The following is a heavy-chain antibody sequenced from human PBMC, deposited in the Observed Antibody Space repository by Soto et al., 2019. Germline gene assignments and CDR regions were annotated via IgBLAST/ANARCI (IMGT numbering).Heavy chain of an antibody. V-gene: IGHV1-46*01. J-gene: IGHJ4*02. CDR3: AREDSSGYYSYFDY. CDR1: GYTFTSYY. Sequence: ASVKVSCKASGYTFTSYYMHWVRQAPGQGLEWMGIINPSGGNTGYAQKFQGRVTMTRDTSTSTDYMELSSLRSEDTVVYYCAREDSSGYYSYFDYWGQGTLVTVSS. CDR2: INPSGGNT. D-gene: IGHD3-22*01.